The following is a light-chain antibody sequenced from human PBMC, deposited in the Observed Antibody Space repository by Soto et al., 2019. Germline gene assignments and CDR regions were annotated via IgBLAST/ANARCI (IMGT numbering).Light chain of an antibody. V-gene: IGLV1-51*01. CDR3: GAWDTSLSLVV. Sequence: QSVLTQPPSDSAAPGQKVTIYCSGSSSNIGNNHVSWYQQFPGTAPKLLIYDNNNRPSEIPDRFSGSKSGTSATLGITGLQTGDEADYYCGAWDTSLSLVVFGEGTQLTVL. CDR1: SSNIGNNH. J-gene: IGLJ2*01. CDR2: DNN.